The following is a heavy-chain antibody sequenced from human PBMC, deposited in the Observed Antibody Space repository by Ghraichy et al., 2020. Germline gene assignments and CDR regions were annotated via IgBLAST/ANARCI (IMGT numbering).Heavy chain of an antibody. D-gene: IGHD5-24*01. CDR1: GFTFSSYG. J-gene: IGHJ3*02. Sequence: LSLTCAASGFTFSSYGMHWVRQAPGKGLEWVAFIRYDGSNKYYADSVKGRFTISRDNSKNTLYLQMNSLRAEDTAVYYCAKFSRDGYNFAFDIWGQGTMVTVSS. CDR3: AKFSRDGYNFAFDI. V-gene: IGHV3-30*02. CDR2: IRYDGSNK.